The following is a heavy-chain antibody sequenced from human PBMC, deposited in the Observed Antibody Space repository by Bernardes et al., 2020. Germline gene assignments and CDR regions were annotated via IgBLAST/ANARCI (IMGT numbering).Heavy chain of an antibody. CDR1: GFTFSDYY. D-gene: IGHD6-19*01. CDR3: ARLGAGSGWYWGAFDI. CDR2: ISSSSSYT. J-gene: IGHJ3*02. V-gene: IGHV3-11*06. Sequence: GGSLRLSCAASGFTFSDYYMSWIRQAPGKGLEWVSYISSSSSYTNYADSVKGRFTISRDNAKNSLYLQMNSLRAEDTAVYYCARLGAGSGWYWGAFDIWGQGTMVTVSS.